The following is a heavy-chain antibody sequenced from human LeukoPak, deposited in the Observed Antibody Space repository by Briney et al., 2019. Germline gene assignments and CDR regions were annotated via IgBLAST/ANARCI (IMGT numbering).Heavy chain of an antibody. V-gene: IGHV1-18*01. CDR1: GYTFTRYG. CDR3: ARTPPYYYGSGSYLYYYGMDV. CDR2: ISAYNGNT. D-gene: IGHD3-10*01. Sequence: ASVKVSCKASGYTFTRYGISWVRQAPGQGLEWMGWISAYNGNTNYAQKLQGRVTMTTDTSTSTAYMELRSLRSDDTAVYYCARTPPYYYGSGSYLYYYGMDVWGQGTTVTVSS. J-gene: IGHJ6*02.